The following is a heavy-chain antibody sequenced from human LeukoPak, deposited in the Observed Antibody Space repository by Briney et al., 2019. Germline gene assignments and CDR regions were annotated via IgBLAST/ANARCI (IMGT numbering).Heavy chain of an antibody. V-gene: IGHV4-59*06. D-gene: IGHD5-18*01. CDR3: ARTGYSYGLFDY. CDR1: GGSISGYY. CDR2: IYYGGST. Sequence: SETLSLTCGVYGGSISGYYWSWIRQPPGKGLEWIGYIYYGGSTYCNPSLKSRVTISVDTSKNQFSLKLSSVTAADTAVYYCARTGYSYGLFDYWGQGTLVTVSS. J-gene: IGHJ4*02.